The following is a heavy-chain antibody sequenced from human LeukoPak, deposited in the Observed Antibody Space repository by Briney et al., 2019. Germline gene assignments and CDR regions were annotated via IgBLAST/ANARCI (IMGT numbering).Heavy chain of an antibody. Sequence: SGGSLRLSCAASGFMFNGYSMTWVRQAPGKGLEWVSYISGGSDYIFYTDSVKGRFTTSRDNAKKSLYLQLNSLRVEDTAVYYCARWGLGPSFDYWGQGTRVTVSS. J-gene: IGHJ4*02. D-gene: IGHD1-26*01. CDR2: ISGGSDYI. CDR3: ARWGLGPSFDY. V-gene: IGHV3-21*01. CDR1: GFMFNGYS.